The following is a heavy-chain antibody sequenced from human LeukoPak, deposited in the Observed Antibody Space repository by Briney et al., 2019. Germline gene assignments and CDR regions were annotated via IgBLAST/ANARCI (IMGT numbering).Heavy chain of an antibody. CDR2: IYYSGST. Sequence: SETLSLTCTVSGYSISSGYYWGWIRQPPGKGLEWIGSIYYSGSTYYNPSLKSRVTISVDTSKNQFSLKLSSVTAADTAVYYCARARSRNWFDPWGQGTLVTVSS. CDR3: ARARSRNWFDP. J-gene: IGHJ5*02. CDR1: GYSISSGYY. V-gene: IGHV4-38-2*02.